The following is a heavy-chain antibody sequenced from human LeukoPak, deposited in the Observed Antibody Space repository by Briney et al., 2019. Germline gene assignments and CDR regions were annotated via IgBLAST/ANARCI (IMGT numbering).Heavy chain of an antibody. CDR3: ARDEYSYGLRGYDAFDF. V-gene: IGHV4-31*03. Sequence: PSETLSLTCTVSGGSISSGGYYWSWIRQHPGKGLEWIRYIYYSGSTYYNPSLKSRVTISVDTSKNQFSLKLSSVTAADTAVYYCARDEYSYGLRGYDAFDFWGQGTMVTVSS. D-gene: IGHD5-18*01. CDR2: IYYSGST. CDR1: GGSISSGGYY. J-gene: IGHJ3*01.